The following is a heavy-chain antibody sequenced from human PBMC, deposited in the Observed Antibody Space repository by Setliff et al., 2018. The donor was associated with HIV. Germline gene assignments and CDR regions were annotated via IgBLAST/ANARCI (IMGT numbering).Heavy chain of an antibody. Sequence: VASVKVSCKASGYTFTDYYIHWVRQAPGHGLEWVGRINPKSGVTSYAQNFRARVTMTRDTSSTTAYMELSTLRSDDTALYYCARDLIRTTPHGDLPFWGQGTLVTVSS. CDR1: GYTFTDYY. V-gene: IGHV1-2*06. J-gene: IGHJ4*02. CDR2: INPKSGVT. D-gene: IGHD2-15*01. CDR3: ARDLIRTTPHGDLPF.